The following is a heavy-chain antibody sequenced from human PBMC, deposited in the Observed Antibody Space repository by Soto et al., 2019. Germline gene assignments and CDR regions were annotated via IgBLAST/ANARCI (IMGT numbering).Heavy chain of an antibody. V-gene: IGHV3-53*01. CDR1: GLFVGTSY. J-gene: IGHJ4*02. D-gene: IGHD3-10*01. CDR2: IYTGGTT. CDR3: AKKVNSGSGSQYFDY. Sequence: GGSLRLSSVASGLFVGTSYMSWVRQAPGKGLEWVSVIYTGGTTHYADSVKGRFTISRDNSKNTLFLQMNSLRAEDTAIYYCAKKVNSGSGSQYFDYWGQGTLVTVSS.